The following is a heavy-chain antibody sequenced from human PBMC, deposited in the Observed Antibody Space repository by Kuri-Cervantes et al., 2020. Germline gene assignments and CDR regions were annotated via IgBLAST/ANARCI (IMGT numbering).Heavy chain of an antibody. CDR2: IKQDGSEK. D-gene: IGHD6-19*01. Sequence: GESLKISCAVSGFTFSSYWMSWVRQAPGKGLEWVANIKQDGSEKYYVDSVKGRFTISRDNSKNTLYLQMNSLRAEDTAVYYCAKDLYTSARKAIDYWGQGTLVTVSS. CDR3: AKDLYTSARKAIDY. CDR1: GFTFSSYW. V-gene: IGHV3-7*03. J-gene: IGHJ4*02.